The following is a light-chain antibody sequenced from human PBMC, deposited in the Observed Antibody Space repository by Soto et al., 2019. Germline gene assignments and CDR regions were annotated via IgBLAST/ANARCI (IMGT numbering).Light chain of an antibody. CDR3: QQYHSSVWT. Sequence: EIVLTQSPATVSLSPGERATLSCWASQSLSSYLAWYQQKPGQAPRLLIYGASSRATGIPDRFSGSGSGTDFTLTISRLEPEDFAVYYCQQYHSSVWTFGQGTKVDIK. V-gene: IGKV3-20*01. J-gene: IGKJ1*01. CDR2: GAS. CDR1: QSLSSY.